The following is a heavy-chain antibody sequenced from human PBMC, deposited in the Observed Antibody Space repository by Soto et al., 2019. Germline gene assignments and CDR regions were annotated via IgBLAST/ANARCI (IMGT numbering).Heavy chain of an antibody. CDR3: AKEKAPNYYDSLGYHY. D-gene: IGHD3-22*01. V-gene: IGHV3-23*01. CDR1: GFTFSTYA. CDR2: LSGSGDTT. Sequence: EVQVLESGGDVVQPGGSLRLSCAASGFTFSTYAMSWIRQAPGKGLEWVSSLSGSGDTTYYADAVKGRFSISRDNSKTTLYLQMNSLRAGDTAIYYCAKEKAPNYYDSLGYHYWGPGTLVTVSS. J-gene: IGHJ4*02.